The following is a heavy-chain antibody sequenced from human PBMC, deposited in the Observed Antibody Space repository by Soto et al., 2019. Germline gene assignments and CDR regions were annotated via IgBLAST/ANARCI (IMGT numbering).Heavy chain of an antibody. V-gene: IGHV1-46*03. CDR3: ARVLSGYGDYIGGFDP. Sequence: ASVKVSCKASGYTFTSYYMHWVRQAPGQGLEWMGIINPGGGSTSYAQKFQGRVTMTRDTSTSTVYMELSSLRSEDTAVYYCARVLSGYGDYIGGFDPWGQGTLVTVSS. CDR2: INPGGGST. D-gene: IGHD4-17*01. J-gene: IGHJ5*02. CDR1: GYTFTSYY.